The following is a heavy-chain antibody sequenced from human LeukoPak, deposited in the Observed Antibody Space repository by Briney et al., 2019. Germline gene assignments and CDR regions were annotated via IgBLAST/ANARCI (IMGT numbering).Heavy chain of an antibody. V-gene: IGHV6-1*01. J-gene: IGHJ6*02. CDR1: GDSVSNDTAA. CDR3: ARLRRYIKQATSGMDV. D-gene: IGHD5-18*01. CDR2: TYYRSKWYY. Sequence: SQTLSLTCAISGDSVSNDTAAWSWIRQSPSRGLEWLGRTYYRSKWYYDYAISVKSRMTIDLETSKNRFSLHLNSVTPDDTAVYYCARLRRYIKQATSGMDVWGQGTTVTVSS.